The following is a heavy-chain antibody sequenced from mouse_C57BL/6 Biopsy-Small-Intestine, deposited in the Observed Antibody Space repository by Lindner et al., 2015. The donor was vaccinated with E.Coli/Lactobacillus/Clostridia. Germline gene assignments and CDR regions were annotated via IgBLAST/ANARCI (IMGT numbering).Heavy chain of an antibody. Sequence: VQLQESGGGLVKPGGSLKLSCATSGFTFSDFGMHWVRQAPEKGLEWIAYTSSGSSTIYYADTVKGRFTISRDNAKNTLFLQMTSLRSEDTAMYYCARPYYYAMDYWGQGTSVTVSS. CDR3: ARPYYYAMDY. CDR1: GFTFSDFG. J-gene: IGHJ4*01. CDR2: TSSGSSTI. V-gene: IGHV5-17*01.